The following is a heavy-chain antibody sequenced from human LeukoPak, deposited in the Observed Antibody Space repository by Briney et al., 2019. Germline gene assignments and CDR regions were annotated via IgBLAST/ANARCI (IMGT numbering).Heavy chain of an antibody. V-gene: IGHV4-38-2*02. CDR3: ARDQRASYYYYYYMDV. CDR1: GYSISSGYY. J-gene: IGHJ6*03. Sequence: PSETLSLTCAVSGYSISSGYYWGWIRQPPGKGLEWIGSIYHSGSTYYNPSLKSRVTISVDTSKNQFSLKLSSVTAADTAVYYCARDQRASYYYYYYMDVWGKGTTVTVSS. CDR2: IYHSGST.